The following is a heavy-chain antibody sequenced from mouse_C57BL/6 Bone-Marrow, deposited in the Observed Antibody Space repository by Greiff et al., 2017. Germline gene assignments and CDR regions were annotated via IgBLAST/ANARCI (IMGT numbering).Heavy chain of an antibody. V-gene: IGHV1-53*01. CDR1: GYTFTSYW. CDR3: ARRWLLLWYFDV. CDR2: INPSNGGT. D-gene: IGHD2-3*01. Sequence: QVQLQQPGTELVKPGASVKLSCKASGYTFTSYWMHWVKQRPGQGLEWIGNINPSNGGTNYNEKFKSKATLTVDKSSSTAYMQLSSLTSEDSAVYCGARRWLLLWYFDVWGTGTTVTVSS. J-gene: IGHJ1*03.